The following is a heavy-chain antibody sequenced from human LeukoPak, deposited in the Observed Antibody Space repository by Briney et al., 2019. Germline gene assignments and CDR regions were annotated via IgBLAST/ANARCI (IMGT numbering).Heavy chain of an antibody. CDR3: ARLDIVAPGY. J-gene: IGHJ4*02. D-gene: IGHD2-2*03. CDR2: IYYSGST. CDR1: GGSISSSSYY. Sequence: SETLSLTCTVSGGSISSSSYYWGWIRQPPGKGLEWIGSIYYSGSTYYNPSFKSRVTISVDTSKNQFSLKLSSVTAADTAVYYCARLDIVAPGYWGQGTLVTVSS. V-gene: IGHV4-39*07.